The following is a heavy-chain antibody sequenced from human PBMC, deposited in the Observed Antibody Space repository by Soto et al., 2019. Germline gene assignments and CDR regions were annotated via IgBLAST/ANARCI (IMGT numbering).Heavy chain of an antibody. CDR3: AKDRQSGYAGFDV. Sequence: EVQLLESGGGLVQPGGSLRLSCAASGFTFSNYAMSWVRQAPGKVLEWVSSISGSGDGTYYADSVKGRFTTSRDKSKNTVDLQMNRLRVEDTAIYYCAKDRQSGYAGFDVWGQGTMATVSS. D-gene: IGHD5-12*01. V-gene: IGHV3-23*01. CDR2: ISGSGDGT. CDR1: GFTFSNYA. J-gene: IGHJ3*01.